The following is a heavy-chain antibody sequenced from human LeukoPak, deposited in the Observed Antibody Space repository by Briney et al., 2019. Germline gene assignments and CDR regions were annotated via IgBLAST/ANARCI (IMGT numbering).Heavy chain of an antibody. J-gene: IGHJ3*02. V-gene: IGHV5-51*01. Sequence: PGETLKISCKGSGYSFTTYWIGWVRQMPGKGLEWMGIIDPDDSDSRYSPSFQGQVTISADRSISTAYLQLTSLKASDTAMYYCATRKGWEILLPNAFDIWGQGTMVTVS. CDR1: GYSFTTYW. CDR3: ATRKGWEILLPNAFDI. D-gene: IGHD1-26*01. CDR2: IDPDDSDS.